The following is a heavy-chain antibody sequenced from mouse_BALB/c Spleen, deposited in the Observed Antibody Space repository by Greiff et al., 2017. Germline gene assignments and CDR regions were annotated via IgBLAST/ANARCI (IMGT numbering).Heavy chain of an antibody. CDR3: AREGVYGPWFAY. D-gene: IGHD1-1*02. CDR2: INPYNGAT. J-gene: IGHJ3*01. CDR1: GYSFTGYY. Sequence: EVQLQQSGPELVKPGASVKISCKASGYSFTGYYMHWVKQSHVKSLEWIGRINPYNGATSYNQNFKDKASLTVDKSSSTAYMELHSLTSEDSAVYYCAREGVYGPWFAYWGQGTLVTVSA. V-gene: IGHV1-31*01.